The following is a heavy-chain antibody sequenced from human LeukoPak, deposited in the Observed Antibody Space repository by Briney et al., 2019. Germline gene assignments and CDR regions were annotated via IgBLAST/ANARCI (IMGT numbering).Heavy chain of an antibody. V-gene: IGHV1-24*01. J-gene: IGHJ5*02. CDR3: APLPGSYNCFAP. Sequence: ASAKVSCKVSGYTLTKLSMHWVRQAPGKGLEWMGGFDPEDGETIYAQKFQDRVTMTEDTSTDTAYMDLSSLRSEDTAVYYCAPLPGSYNCFAPGAREPWSPSPQ. CDR1: GYTLTKLS. CDR2: FDPEDGET. D-gene: IGHD1-26*01.